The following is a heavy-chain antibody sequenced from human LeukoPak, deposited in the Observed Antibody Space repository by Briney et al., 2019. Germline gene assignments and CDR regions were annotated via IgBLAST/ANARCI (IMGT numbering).Heavy chain of an antibody. D-gene: IGHD6-19*01. CDR2: IYYSGST. CDR1: GGSISSSSYY. J-gene: IGHJ5*02. CDR3: ARGADSSGWYVGWFDP. Sequence: PSETLSLTCTVSGGSISSSSYYWGWIRQPPGKGLEWIGSIYYSGSTYYNPSLKSRVTISVDTSKNQFSLKLSSVTAADTAVYYCARGADSSGWYVGWFDPWGQGTLVTVSS. V-gene: IGHV4-39*01.